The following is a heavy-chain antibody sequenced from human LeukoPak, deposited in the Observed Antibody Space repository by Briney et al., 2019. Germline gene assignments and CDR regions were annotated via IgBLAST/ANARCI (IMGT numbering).Heavy chain of an antibody. Sequence: GGTLRLSCAASGFTFSSYAMSWVRQAPGKGREWVSAISGSGGSTHYADSVKGRFTISRDNSKNTLYLQMNSLRAEDTAVYYCARDLISSGYYRFDYWGQGTLVTVSS. CDR2: ISGSGGST. V-gene: IGHV3-23*01. D-gene: IGHD3-22*01. CDR1: GFTFSSYA. CDR3: ARDLISSGYYRFDY. J-gene: IGHJ4*02.